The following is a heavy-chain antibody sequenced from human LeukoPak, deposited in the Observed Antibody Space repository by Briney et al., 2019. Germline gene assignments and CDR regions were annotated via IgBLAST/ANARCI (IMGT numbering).Heavy chain of an antibody. CDR3: ARDADYGPDAFDI. CDR1: GFTVSSNY. J-gene: IGHJ3*02. Sequence: GESLKISCAASGFTVSSNYMSWVRQAPGKGLEWVSVIYSGGSTYYADPVKGRFTISRDNSKNTLYLQMNSLRAEDTAVYYCARDADYGPDAFDIWGQGTMVTVSS. V-gene: IGHV3-53*01. D-gene: IGHD4/OR15-4a*01. CDR2: IYSGGST.